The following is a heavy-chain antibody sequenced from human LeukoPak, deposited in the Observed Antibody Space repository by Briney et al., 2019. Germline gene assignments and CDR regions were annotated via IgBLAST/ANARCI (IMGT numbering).Heavy chain of an antibody. V-gene: IGHV1-69*05. CDR2: IIPIFGTA. D-gene: IGHD2-8*01. CDR1: GGTFSSYA. CDR3: ARVLTVTDASDI. Sequence: GASVKVSCKASGGTFSSYAISWVRQAPGQGLEWMGGIIPIFGTANYAQKFQGRVTITTDESTSTAYMELSSLRSEDTAVYYCARVLTVTDASDIWGQGTMVTVSS. J-gene: IGHJ3*02.